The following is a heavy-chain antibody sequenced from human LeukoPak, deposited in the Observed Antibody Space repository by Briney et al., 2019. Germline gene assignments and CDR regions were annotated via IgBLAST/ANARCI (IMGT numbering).Heavy chain of an antibody. CDR1: GFSIKIYE. J-gene: IGHJ4*02. D-gene: IGHD5-12*01. V-gene: IGHV3-48*03. CDR3: ARDNVNGYHSFDF. CDR2: ISSRGTTM. Sequence: PGGSLRLSCEASGFSIKIYEINWVRQAPGKALEWGSYISSRGTTMYYADSVKGRFTVSRDNAENSVYLQMNSVKAEDTAVYYCARDNVNGYHSFDFWGQGTLVAVSS.